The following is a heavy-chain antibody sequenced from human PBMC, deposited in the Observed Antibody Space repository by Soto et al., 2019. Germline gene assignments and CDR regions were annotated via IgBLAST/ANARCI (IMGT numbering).Heavy chain of an antibody. CDR3: ARGRGYSGDDHYYYFDMDV. V-gene: IGHV1-69*01. D-gene: IGHD5-12*01. J-gene: IGHJ6*02. Sequence: VKVSCKASGGTFNNYPITWVRQAPGEGLEWMGGSIPIFGTANYAQKFQGRVTISVDESTSTAYMELSSLRSEDTAVYYCARGRGYSGDDHYYYFDMDVWGQGTTVTVSS. CDR1: GGTFNNYP. CDR2: SIPIFGTA.